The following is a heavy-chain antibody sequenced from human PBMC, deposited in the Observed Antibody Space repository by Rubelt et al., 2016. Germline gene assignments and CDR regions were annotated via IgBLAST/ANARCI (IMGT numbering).Heavy chain of an antibody. Sequence: GLEWIGEIYHSGSTNYNPSLKSRVTISVDKSKNQFSLKLSSVTAADTAVYYCARGNYYYGSGSYYTPYYGMDVWGQGTTVTVSS. CDR2: IYHSGST. D-gene: IGHD3-10*01. J-gene: IGHJ6*02. CDR3: ARGNYYYGSGSYYTPYYGMDV. V-gene: IGHV4-4*02.